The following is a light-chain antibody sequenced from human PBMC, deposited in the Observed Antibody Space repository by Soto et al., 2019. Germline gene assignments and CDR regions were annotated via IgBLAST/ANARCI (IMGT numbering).Light chain of an antibody. J-gene: IGKJ1*01. CDR3: QHYNSYSES. CDR2: KAS. V-gene: IGKV1-5*03. CDR1: QTISSW. Sequence: DSQMTQSPSTLSGSVGDRVTITCRASQTISSWLAWYQQKPGKAPKLLIYKASTLKSGVPSRFSGSGAGTEFTLTIRSLQPDDVATYYCQHYNSYSESFGQGTKVELK.